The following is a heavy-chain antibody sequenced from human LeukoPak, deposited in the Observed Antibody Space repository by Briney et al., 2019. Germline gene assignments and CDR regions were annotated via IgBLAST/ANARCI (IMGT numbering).Heavy chain of an antibody. J-gene: IGHJ1*01. Sequence: SETLSLTCTVSGDSISSSSYFWGWIRQPPGKGLEWIASVYYSGNTYYNPSLKSRFAISVDTSKNQFSLRLTSVTAADMAVYYCARVARYGGYTQYFQPWGQGTLVTVSS. CDR3: ARVARYGGYTQYFQP. CDR1: GDSISSSSYF. D-gene: IGHD4-23*01. CDR2: VYYSGNT. V-gene: IGHV4-39*07.